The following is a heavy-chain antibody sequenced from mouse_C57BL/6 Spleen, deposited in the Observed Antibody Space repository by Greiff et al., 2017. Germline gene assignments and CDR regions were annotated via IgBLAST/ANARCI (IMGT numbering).Heavy chain of an antibody. Sequence: QVQLQQSGAELVRPGASVKLSCKASGYTFTDYYINWVKQRPGQGLEWIARIYPGSGNTYYNEKFKGKATLTAEKSSSTAYMQLSSLTSEDSAVYFCAREEGYYYAMDYWGQGTSVTVSS. CDR2: IYPGSGNT. D-gene: IGHD2-2*01. CDR1: GYTFTDYY. CDR3: AREEGYYYAMDY. J-gene: IGHJ4*01. V-gene: IGHV1-76*01.